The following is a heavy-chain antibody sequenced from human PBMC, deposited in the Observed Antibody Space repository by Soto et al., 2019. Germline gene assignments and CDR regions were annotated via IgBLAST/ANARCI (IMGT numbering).Heavy chain of an antibody. Sequence: QVQLVQSGAEVKRPGSSVKVSCKASGDTFNFYSINWVRQAPGLGLEWMGRVNPIVSMSNYAQKFQGRVTMTADKSTSTAYMELSSLRSEDTAIYYCASSYGSGYLAFAYWGQGALVTVSS. D-gene: IGHD3-10*01. CDR1: GDTFNFYS. V-gene: IGHV1-69*02. CDR3: ASSYGSGYLAFAY. J-gene: IGHJ4*02. CDR2: VNPIVSMS.